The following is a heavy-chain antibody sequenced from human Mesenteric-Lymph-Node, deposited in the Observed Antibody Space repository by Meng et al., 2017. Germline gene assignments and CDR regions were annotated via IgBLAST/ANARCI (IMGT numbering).Heavy chain of an antibody. V-gene: IGHV3-30*04. CDR1: GFTFSSYA. J-gene: IGHJ6*02. CDR2: ISYDGSNK. D-gene: IGHD3-22*01. Sequence: GESLKISCAASGFTFSSYAMHWVRQAPGKGLEWVAVISYDGSNKYYADSVKGRFTISRDNSKNTLYLQMNSLRAEDTAVYYCARDHYDSSGYQKPYYYGMDVWGQGTTVTVSS. CDR3: ARDHYDSSGYQKPYYYGMDV.